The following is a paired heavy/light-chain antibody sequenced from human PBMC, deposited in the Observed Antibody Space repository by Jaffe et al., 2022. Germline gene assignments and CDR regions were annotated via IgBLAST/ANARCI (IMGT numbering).Light chain of an antibody. V-gene: IGLV2-23*02. CDR1: TSDVGTYNL. CDR2: EVT. Sequence: QSALTQPASVSGSLGQSITISCTGTTSDVGTYNLVSWYQQHPGKAPKLMIYEVTKRPSGVSNRFSGSKSGNTASLTISGLQAEDETDYYCCSFVGDNTVIFGGGTKLTVL. J-gene: IGLJ2*01. CDR3: CSFVGDNTVI.
Heavy chain of an antibody. CDR1: GGSISSSPYY. Sequence: QMQLQESGPGLVKPSETLSLTCTVSGGSISSSPYYWGWIRQPPGKGLEYIGYIRHSGSTFYSPSLKSRVTISAYTSRSQFSLNLRSLTPADTAMYYCGGALDGTAAFQIWGQGTMVSVSS. V-gene: IGHV4-39*01. J-gene: IGHJ3*02. CDR3: GGALDGTAAFQI. D-gene: IGHD6-19*01. CDR2: IRHSGST.